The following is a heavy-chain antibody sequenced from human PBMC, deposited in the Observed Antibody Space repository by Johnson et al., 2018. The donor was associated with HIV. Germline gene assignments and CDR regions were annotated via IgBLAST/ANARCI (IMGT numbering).Heavy chain of an antibody. D-gene: IGHD1-26*01. V-gene: IGHV3-NL1*01. CDR1: GFNFSTYG. J-gene: IGHJ3*02. Sequence: QEKLVESGGGVVQPGGSLRLSCVASGFNFSTYGMHWVRQAPGKGLEWVSVIYSGGSTYYADSVKGRFTISRDNSKNTLYLQMNSLRAEDTAVYYCARDPSPIVGATYAFDIWGQGTMVTVSS. CDR3: ARDPSPIVGATYAFDI. CDR2: IYSGGST.